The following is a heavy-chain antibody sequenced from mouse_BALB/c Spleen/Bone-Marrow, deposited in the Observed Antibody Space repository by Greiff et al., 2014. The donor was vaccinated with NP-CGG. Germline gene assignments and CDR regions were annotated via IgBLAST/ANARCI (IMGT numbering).Heavy chain of an antibody. D-gene: IGHD3-3*01. V-gene: IGHV1-54*01. CDR3: ARRDGSYFDY. Sequence: VKLQESGAELVRPGTSVKVSCKASGYAFTNYLIEWVKQRPGQGLEWIGMINPGSGGTNYNEKFKGKATLTADKSSSTAYMQLSSLTSDDSAAYFCARRDGSYFDYWGQGTTLTVSS. CDR2: INPGSGGT. CDR1: GYAFTNYL. J-gene: IGHJ2*01.